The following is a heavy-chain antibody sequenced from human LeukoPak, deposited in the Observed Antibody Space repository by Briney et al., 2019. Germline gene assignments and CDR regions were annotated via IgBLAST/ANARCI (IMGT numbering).Heavy chain of an antibody. J-gene: IGHJ4*02. CDR1: GFIFSSYG. CDR3: ALVVYYYGSGSYSPFDY. CDR2: VSYDGSNK. Sequence: GGSLRLSCAASGFIFSSYGMHWVRQAPGKGLEWVAVVSYDGSNKHYADSVKGRFTISRDNSKNTLYLQMNSLRAEDTAVYYCALVVYYYGSGSYSPFDYWGQGTLVTVSS. D-gene: IGHD3-10*01. V-gene: IGHV3-30*03.